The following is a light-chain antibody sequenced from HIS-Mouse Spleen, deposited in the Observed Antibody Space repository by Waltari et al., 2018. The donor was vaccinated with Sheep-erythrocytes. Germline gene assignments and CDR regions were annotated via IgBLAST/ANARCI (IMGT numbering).Light chain of an antibody. Sequence: AIQLTQSPSSLSASVGDRVTITCRASQGISSALALYQQKPGKAPKLLIYDASSVESGVPSRFSGSGSGTDFTLTISSLQPEDFATYYCQQFNNYPRTFGQGTKVEIK. CDR3: QQFNNYPRT. CDR1: QGISSA. CDR2: DAS. V-gene: IGKV1D-13*01. J-gene: IGKJ1*01.